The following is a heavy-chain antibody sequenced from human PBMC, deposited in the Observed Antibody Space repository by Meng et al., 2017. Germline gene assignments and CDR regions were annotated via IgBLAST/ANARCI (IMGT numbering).Heavy chain of an antibody. CDR1: GGSFSGYY. J-gene: IGHJ4*02. CDR3: ARRGIAARPFYY. V-gene: IGHV4-34*01. D-gene: IGHD6-6*01. CDR2: INHSGST. Sequence: VPLHPVGAGLLKPPGPLSLTCAVYGGSFSGYYWSWIRQPPGKGLEWIGEINHSGSTNYNPSLKSRVTISVDTSKNQFSLKLSSVTAADTAVYYCARRGIAARPFYYWGQGTLVTVSS.